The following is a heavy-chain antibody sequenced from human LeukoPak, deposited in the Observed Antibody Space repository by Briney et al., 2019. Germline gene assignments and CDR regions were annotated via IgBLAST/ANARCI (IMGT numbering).Heavy chain of an antibody. Sequence: PGGSLRLSCAASGFTFSSYEMNWVRQAPGKGLEWVSYISSSGSTIYYADSVKGRFTISRDNAKNSLYLQMNSLRAEDTAVYYCARDGGAINYYDSSGNAFDIWGQGTMVTVSS. D-gene: IGHD3-22*01. V-gene: IGHV3-48*03. J-gene: IGHJ3*02. CDR1: GFTFSSYE. CDR2: ISSSGSTI. CDR3: ARDGGAINYYDSSGNAFDI.